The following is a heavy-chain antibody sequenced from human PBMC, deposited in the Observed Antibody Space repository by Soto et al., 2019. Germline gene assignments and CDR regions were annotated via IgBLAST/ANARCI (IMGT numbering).Heavy chain of an antibody. V-gene: IGHV3-23*01. CDR1: GFSFSTYA. D-gene: IGHD3-10*01. Sequence: GGSLRLSCAASGFSFSTYAMTWVRPAPGKGLQWVSAIGSNGGSAYYTDSVKGRFNISRDNSKKMLYLQMNSLTAEDTAIYYCAKDRKGWLGELFDFLGQGNPVTVS. CDR2: IGSNGGSA. CDR3: AKDRKGWLGELFDF. J-gene: IGHJ4*02.